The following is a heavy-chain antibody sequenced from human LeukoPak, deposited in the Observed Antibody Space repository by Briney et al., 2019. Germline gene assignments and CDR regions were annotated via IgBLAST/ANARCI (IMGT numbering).Heavy chain of an antibody. D-gene: IGHD3-22*01. Sequence: PSETLSPTCTVSGGSISSGNHYWSWIRQRPGKGLEWIGYNYYGGSTYYNPSLKSRVTISLDTSQNQFSLKLSSVTAADTAVYYCASSRDYHDTSGAGHGMDVWGQGTTVTVSS. V-gene: IGHV4-31*03. CDR3: ASSRDYHDTSGAGHGMDV. CDR1: GGSISSGNHY. CDR2: NYYGGST. J-gene: IGHJ6*02.